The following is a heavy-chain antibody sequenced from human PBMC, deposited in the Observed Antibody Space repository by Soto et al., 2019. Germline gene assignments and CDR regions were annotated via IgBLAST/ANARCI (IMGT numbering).Heavy chain of an antibody. CDR3: VKDRSDTWSFDY. J-gene: IGHJ4*02. V-gene: IGHV3-30*18. D-gene: IGHD2-8*02. CDR1: GFTFSSCA. CDR2: VTHDGTLY. Sequence: QVQLVESGGGVVQPGRSLRLSCVASGFTFSSCAMHWVRQVPGKGLEWLAVVTHDGTLYPYADSVKGRFSISRDNPRKTLYIQMNGLRPEDTAVYYCVKDRSDTWSFDYWGQGTLVTVSS.